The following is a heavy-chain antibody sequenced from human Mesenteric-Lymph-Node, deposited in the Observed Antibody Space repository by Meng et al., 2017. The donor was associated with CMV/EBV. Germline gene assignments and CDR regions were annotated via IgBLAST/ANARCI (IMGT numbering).Heavy chain of an antibody. CDR2: INPNSGGT. V-gene: IGHV1-2*02. J-gene: IGHJ4*02. Sequence: KAYGYTFTGYYMHWVRQAPGQGLEWMGWINPNSGGTNYAQKFQGRVTMTRDTSISTAYMELSRLRSDDTAVYYCARDRYDFWSRVDYWGQGTLVTVSS. CDR3: ARDRYDFWSRVDY. CDR1: GYTFTGYY. D-gene: IGHD3-3*01.